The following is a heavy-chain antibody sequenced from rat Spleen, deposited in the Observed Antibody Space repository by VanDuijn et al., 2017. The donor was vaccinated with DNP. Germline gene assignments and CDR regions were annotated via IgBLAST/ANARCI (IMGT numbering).Heavy chain of an antibody. D-gene: IGHD1-4*01. J-gene: IGHJ2*01. CDR3: ARHVLPLRVWDY. V-gene: IGHV5-22*01. CDR1: GFTFSDYY. Sequence: EVQLVESGGGLVQPGGSLKLSCAASGFTFSDYYMAWVRQAPTKGLGWVAYTNYNGGSTYNGDSVKGRFTISRDNAKSTLYLHMNSLRYEDMSTYYCARHVLPLRVWDYWGQGVMVTVSS. CDR2: TNYNGGST.